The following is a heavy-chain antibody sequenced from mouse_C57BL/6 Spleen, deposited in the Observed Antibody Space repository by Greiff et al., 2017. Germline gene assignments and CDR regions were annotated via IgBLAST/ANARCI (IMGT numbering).Heavy chain of an antibody. Sequence: QVQLKESDAELVKPGASVKISCKASGYTFTDYTIHWMKQRPEQGLEWIGYIYPSDGSTKYNEKFKGKATLTADKSSSTAYMQLNTLTSESSAVYFCAREKYCYYAFDYWGQGTTLTVSS. D-gene: IGHD2-4*01. V-gene: IGHV1-78*01. CDR2: IYPSDGST. J-gene: IGHJ2*01. CDR1: GYTFTDYT. CDR3: AREKYCYYAFDY.